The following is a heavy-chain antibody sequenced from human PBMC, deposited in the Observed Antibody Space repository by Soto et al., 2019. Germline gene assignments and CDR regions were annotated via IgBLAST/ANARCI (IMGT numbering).Heavy chain of an antibody. V-gene: IGHV3-23*01. Sequence: PVGSLRLSCAASGFTFSSYAMSWVRQAPGKGLEWVSAISGSGGSTYYADSVKGRFTISRDNSKNTLYLQMNSLRAEDTAVYYCAKARSDEYQLTYYDYGMDVWGQGTTVTVS. D-gene: IGHD2-2*01. CDR1: GFTFSSYA. CDR3: AKARSDEYQLTYYDYGMDV. J-gene: IGHJ6*02. CDR2: ISGSGGST.